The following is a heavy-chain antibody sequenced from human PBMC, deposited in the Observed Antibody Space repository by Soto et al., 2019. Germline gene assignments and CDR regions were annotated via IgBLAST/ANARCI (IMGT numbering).Heavy chain of an antibody. D-gene: IGHD2-2*01. Sequence: TSETLSLTCAVYGGSFSGHYWSWIRQPPGKGLEWIGEINHSGSTNYNPSLKSRVTISVDTSKNQFSLKLSSVTAADTAVYYCARGREGYCSSTSCSPSTHFDYWGQGTLVTVSS. CDR1: GGSFSGHY. V-gene: IGHV4-34*01. CDR2: INHSGST. CDR3: ARGREGYCSSTSCSPSTHFDY. J-gene: IGHJ4*02.